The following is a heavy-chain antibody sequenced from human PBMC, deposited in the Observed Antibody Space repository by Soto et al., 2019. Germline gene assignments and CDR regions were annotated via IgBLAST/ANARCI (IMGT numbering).Heavy chain of an antibody. CDR1: GFTFSSYG. V-gene: IGHV3-33*01. D-gene: IGHD6-13*01. CDR3: ARDGRVGLVLRRALDY. J-gene: IGHJ4*02. CDR2: IWYDGSNK. Sequence: VGSLRLSCAASGFTFSSYGMHWVRQAPGKGLEWVAVIWYDGSNKYYADSVKGRFTISRDNSKNTLYLQMNSLRAEDTAVYYCARDGRVGLVLRRALDYWGQGTLVTVSS.